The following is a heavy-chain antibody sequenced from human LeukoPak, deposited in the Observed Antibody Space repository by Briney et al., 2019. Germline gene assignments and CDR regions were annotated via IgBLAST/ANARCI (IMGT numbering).Heavy chain of an antibody. D-gene: IGHD3-22*01. Sequence: PGGSLRLSCTASGFTFTTYAMHWVRQAPGKGLEWLAVISYDASNKYYADSVKGRFTISRDNSKNTLYLQMNSLRVEDTAGYYCAKATNRYYYDSSGYYYQTFDYWGQGTLVTVSS. V-gene: IGHV3-30*04. J-gene: IGHJ4*02. CDR1: GFTFTTYA. CDR3: AKATNRYYYDSSGYYYQTFDY. CDR2: ISYDASNK.